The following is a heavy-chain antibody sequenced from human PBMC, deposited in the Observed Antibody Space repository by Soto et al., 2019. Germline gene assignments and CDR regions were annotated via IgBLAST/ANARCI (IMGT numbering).Heavy chain of an antibody. CDR2: IIPIFGTA. CDR1: GGTFSSYA. Sequence: QVQLVQSGAEVKKPGSSVKVSCKASGGTFSSYAISWVRQAPGQGLEWMGGIIPIFGTANYAQKFQGRVTITADKSTSTAYMELSSLRSEDTAVYYCASSTGVVVINYYYYGMDVWGQGTTVTVSS. D-gene: IGHD3-22*01. V-gene: IGHV1-69*06. CDR3: ASSTGVVVINYYYYGMDV. J-gene: IGHJ6*02.